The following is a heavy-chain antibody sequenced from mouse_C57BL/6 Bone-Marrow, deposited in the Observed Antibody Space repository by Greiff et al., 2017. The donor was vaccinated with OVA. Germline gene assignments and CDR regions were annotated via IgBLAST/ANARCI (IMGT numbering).Heavy chain of an antibody. V-gene: IGHV1-26*01. D-gene: IGHD1-1*01. CDR2: INPNNGGT. CDR1: GYTFTDYY. Sequence: EVQLQQSGPELVKPGASVKISCKASGYTFTDYYMNWVKQSHGKSLEWIGDINPNNGGTSYNQKFKGKATLTVDKSSSTAYMELRSLTSEDSAVYYCARGYGSTGYAMDYWGQGTSVTVSS. CDR3: ARGYGSTGYAMDY. J-gene: IGHJ4*01.